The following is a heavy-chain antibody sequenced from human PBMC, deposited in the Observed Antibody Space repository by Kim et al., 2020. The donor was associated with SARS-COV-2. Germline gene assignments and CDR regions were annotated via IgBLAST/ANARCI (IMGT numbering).Heavy chain of an antibody. D-gene: IGHD1-1*01. CDR3: ARHRERGSFSAGAFDI. J-gene: IGHJ3*02. Sequence: SETLSLTCTVSGASITSTNFYGGWIRQPPGKGLEWIGDVYFSGGTYYNPSLTRRVTISVDTSKNQFSLKLNSVTAADSDVYYCARHRERGSFSAGAFDIWGQGTMVTVSS. CDR2: VYFSGGT. V-gene: IGHV4-39*01. CDR1: GASITSTNFY.